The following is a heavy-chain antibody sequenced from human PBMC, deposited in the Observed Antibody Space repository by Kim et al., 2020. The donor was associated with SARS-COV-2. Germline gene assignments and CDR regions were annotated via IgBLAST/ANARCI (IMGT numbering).Heavy chain of an antibody. CDR2: IYHSGST. J-gene: IGHJ6*02. Sequence: SETLSLTCAVSGGSISSSNWWSWVRQPPGKGLEWIGEIYHSGSTNYNPSLKSRVTISVDKSKNQFSLKLSSVTAADTAVYYCARDPYYYDSNGYYQNYYYYYGMDVWGQGTTVTVSS. CDR1: GGSISSSNW. D-gene: IGHD3-22*01. CDR3: ARDPYYYDSNGYYQNYYYYYGMDV. V-gene: IGHV4-4*02.